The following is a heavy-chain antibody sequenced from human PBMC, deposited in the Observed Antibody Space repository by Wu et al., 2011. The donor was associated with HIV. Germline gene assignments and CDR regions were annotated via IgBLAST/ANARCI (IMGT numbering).Heavy chain of an antibody. V-gene: IGHV1-2*02. CDR1: GYMFTGYH. CDR2: IHPNRGVT. J-gene: IGHJ4*02. Sequence: QVQLVQSGAEIKKPGASVRISCKTSGYMFTGYHIHWVRQARGQRFEWMGSIHPNRGVTNYAQRFRGRVALTRDMSTTTVYFELNDLTSDDTAIYYCARGLQQPLQDFWGQGTHGRRLL. CDR3: ARGLQQPLQDF. D-gene: IGHD1-1*01.